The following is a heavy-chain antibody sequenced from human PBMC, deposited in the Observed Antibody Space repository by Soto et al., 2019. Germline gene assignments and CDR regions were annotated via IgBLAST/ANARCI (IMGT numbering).Heavy chain of an antibody. Sequence: PGGSLRLSCAASGFTFSNAWMSWVRQAPGKGLEWVGRIKSKTDGGTTDYAAPVKGRFTISREDSKNTLYLQMNSLKTEDTAVYYCTTSPIRFLESRGKYYYYGMDVWGQGTTVTVSS. CDR1: GFTFSNAW. CDR2: IKSKTDGGTT. D-gene: IGHD3-3*01. J-gene: IGHJ6*02. V-gene: IGHV3-15*01. CDR3: TTSPIRFLESRGKYYYYGMDV.